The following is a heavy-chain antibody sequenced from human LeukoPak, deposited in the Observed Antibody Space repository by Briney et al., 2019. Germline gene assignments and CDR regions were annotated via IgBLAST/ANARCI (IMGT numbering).Heavy chain of an antibody. D-gene: IGHD3-10*01. CDR1: GFTFSSYS. J-gene: IGHJ4*02. CDR2: ISSSSSYI. V-gene: IGHV3-21*04. Sequence: GRSLRLSCAASGFTFSSYSMNWVRQAPGKGLEWVSSISSSSSYIYYADSVKGRFTISRDNSKNTLYLQMNSLRAEDTAVYYCAKLLWFGGLFHDYWGQGTLVTVPS. CDR3: AKLLWFGGLFHDY.